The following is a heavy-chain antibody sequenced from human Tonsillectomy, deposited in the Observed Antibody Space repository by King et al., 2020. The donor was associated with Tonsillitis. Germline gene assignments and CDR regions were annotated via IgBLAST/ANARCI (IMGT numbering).Heavy chain of an antibody. D-gene: IGHD3-22*01. Sequence: VQLQESGPGLVKPSDTLSLTCTVSGGSISSYYWSWVRPPPGKGLDWIWYIYYSGSTNYNPSLKSRVTISLDTSKNQFSLKLSSVTAAATAVYYCARGEHYYDSSCLLRYWGQGTLVTVSS. V-gene: IGHV4-59*01. CDR3: ARGEHYYDSSCLLRY. CDR2: IYYSGST. J-gene: IGHJ4*02. CDR1: GGSISSYY.